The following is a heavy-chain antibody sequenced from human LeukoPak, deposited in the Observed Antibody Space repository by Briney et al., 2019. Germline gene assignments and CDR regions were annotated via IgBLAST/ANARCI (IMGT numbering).Heavy chain of an antibody. J-gene: IGHJ4*02. D-gene: IGHD3-22*01. CDR2: IYTSGST. CDR3: ASLYDSSGYYADY. V-gene: IGHV4-4*07. CDR1: GGSISSYY. Sequence: PSETLSLTCTVSGGSISSYYWSWIRQPAGKGLGWIGRIYTSGSTNYNPSLKSRVTISVDKSKNQFSLKLSSVTAADTAVYYCASLYDSSGYYADYWGQGTLVTVSS.